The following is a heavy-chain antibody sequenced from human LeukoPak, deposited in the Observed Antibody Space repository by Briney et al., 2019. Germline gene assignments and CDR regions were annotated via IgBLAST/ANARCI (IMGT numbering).Heavy chain of an antibody. D-gene: IGHD2-2*01. J-gene: IGHJ4*02. CDR2: ISYDGSNK. CDR1: GFTFSSYG. CDR3: AKDRGSCSSTSCYYFDY. Sequence: GGSLRLSCAASGFTFSSYGMHWVRQAPGKGLEWVALISYDGSNKYYADSVKGRFTISRDNSKNTLHLQMNSLRAEDTALYYCAKDRGSCSSTSCYYFDYWGQGTLVTVSS. V-gene: IGHV3-30*18.